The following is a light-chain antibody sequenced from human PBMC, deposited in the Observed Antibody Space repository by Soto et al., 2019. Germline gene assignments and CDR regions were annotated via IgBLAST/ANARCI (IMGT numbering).Light chain of an antibody. CDR1: SSDVGAYNY. CDR2: EVN. Sequence: QSALTQPPSASGSPGQSVTISCTGTSSDVGAYNYVSWYQQYPGKAPKLMIYEVNKRPSGVPDRFSGSKSGKTASLTVSGLQPEDEADYHCSSYAGSIIWVFGGGTKLTVL. J-gene: IGLJ3*02. CDR3: SSYAGSIIWV. V-gene: IGLV2-8*01.